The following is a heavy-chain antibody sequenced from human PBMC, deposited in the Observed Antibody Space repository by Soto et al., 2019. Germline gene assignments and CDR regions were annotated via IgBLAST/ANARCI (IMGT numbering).Heavy chain of an antibody. Sequence: QVQLVESGGGVVQPGRSLRLSCAASGFSFSIYSMNWVRQAPGKGLEWVAFISFDGSKKYYADSVKGRFTISRDNSKNTVYLQMNNLRPGDAAVYHCANLLNVAAAGTPHYSGVDVWGQGTTVTVS. CDR1: GFSFSIYS. CDR2: ISFDGSKK. CDR3: ANLLNVAAAGTPHYSGVDV. D-gene: IGHD6-13*01. V-gene: IGHV3-30-3*01. J-gene: IGHJ6*02.